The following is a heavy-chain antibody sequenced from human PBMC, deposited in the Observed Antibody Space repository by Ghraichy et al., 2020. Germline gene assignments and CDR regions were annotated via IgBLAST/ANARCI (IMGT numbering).Heavy chain of an antibody. V-gene: IGHV4-34*01. Sequence: SETLSLTCAVYGGSFSGHYWSWVRQPPGKGLEWIGEINPGGSTNYNPSLKSRVTISTDTSKNQFSLRLASVTAADTASYFCARRGMPVPTTFQDYYYLDVWGKGTTVTVSS. J-gene: IGHJ6*03. CDR1: GGSFSGHY. D-gene: IGHD2/OR15-2a*01. CDR2: INPGGST. CDR3: ARRGMPVPTTFQDYYYLDV.